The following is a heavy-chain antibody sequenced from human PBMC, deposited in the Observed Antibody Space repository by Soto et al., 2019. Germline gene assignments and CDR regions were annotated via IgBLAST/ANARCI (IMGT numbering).Heavy chain of an antibody. CDR1: GFTVSSNY. CDR2: IYSGGST. CDR3: ARELYSGYGPPHMDV. D-gene: IGHD5-12*01. V-gene: IGHV3-53*04. J-gene: IGHJ6*03. Sequence: GGSLRLSCAASGFTVSSNYMSWVRQAPGKGLEWVSVIYSGGSTYYADSVKGRFTISRHNSKNTLYLQMNSLRAEDTAVYYCARELYSGYGPPHMDVWGKGTTVTVSS.